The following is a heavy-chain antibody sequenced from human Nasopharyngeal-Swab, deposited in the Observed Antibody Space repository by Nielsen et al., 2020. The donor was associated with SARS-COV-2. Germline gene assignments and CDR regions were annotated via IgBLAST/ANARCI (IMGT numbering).Heavy chain of an antibody. CDR3: ARAQDFWSPFDY. CDR1: GNSIRNYS. J-gene: IGHJ4*02. CDR2: IYDSGNT. Sequence: SETLSLTCTVSGNSIRNYSWNWIRQPPGKGLEWIGYIYDSGNTNYNSSLKSRVTISVDMSKNQFSLKLSSVTAADTAVYYCARAQDFWSPFDYWGQGALVTVSS. D-gene: IGHD3-3*01. V-gene: IGHV4-59*01.